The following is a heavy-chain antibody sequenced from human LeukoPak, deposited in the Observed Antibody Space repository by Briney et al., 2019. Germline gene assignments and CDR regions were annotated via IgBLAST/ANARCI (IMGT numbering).Heavy chain of an antibody. D-gene: IGHD5-18*01. CDR2: ISGSGGST. V-gene: IGHV3-23*01. Sequence: PGGSLRLSCAASGFTFSNYWMTWVRQAPGKGLEWVSAISGSGGSTYYADSVKGRFTISRDNSKNTLYLQMNSLRAEDTAVYYCAKGRKTDTAILNYWGQGTLVTVSS. CDR3: AKGRKTDTAILNY. J-gene: IGHJ4*02. CDR1: GFTFSNYW.